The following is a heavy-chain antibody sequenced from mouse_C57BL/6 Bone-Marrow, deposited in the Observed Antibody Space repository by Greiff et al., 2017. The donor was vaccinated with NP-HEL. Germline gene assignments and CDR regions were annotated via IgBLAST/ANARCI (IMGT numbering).Heavy chain of an antibody. CDR3: ARLVYYGSSLYYAMDY. V-gene: IGHV3-6*01. CDR1: GYSITSGYY. CDR2: ISYDGSN. D-gene: IGHD1-1*01. Sequence: DVQLQESGPGLVKPSQSLSLTCSVTGYSITSGYYWNWIRQFPGNKLEWMGYISYDGSNNYNPSLKNRISITRDTSKNQFFLKLNSVTTEDTATYYCARLVYYGSSLYYAMDYWGQGTSVTVSS. J-gene: IGHJ4*01.